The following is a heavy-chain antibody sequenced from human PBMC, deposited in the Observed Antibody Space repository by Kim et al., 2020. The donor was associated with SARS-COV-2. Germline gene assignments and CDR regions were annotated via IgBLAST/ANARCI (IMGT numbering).Heavy chain of an antibody. CDR2: ISISSSDT. V-gene: IGHV3-11*06. J-gene: IGHJ5*02. CDR3: ARDYYGSGSYGQFDP. Sequence: GGSLRLSCVASGFTFSDYYMSWIRQAPGKGLEWVSYISISSSDTDYADSVKGRFTISRDNAENSVYLQMNSLRAEDTAVYYCARDYYGSGSYGQFDPWGQGTLVTVSS. D-gene: IGHD3-10*01. CDR1: GFTFSDYY.